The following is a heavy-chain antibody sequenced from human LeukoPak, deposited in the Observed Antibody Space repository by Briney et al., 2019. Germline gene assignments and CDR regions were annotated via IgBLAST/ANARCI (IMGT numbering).Heavy chain of an antibody. D-gene: IGHD5-24*01. V-gene: IGHV3-11*04. CDR1: GFTFSDYY. J-gene: IGHJ4*02. Sequence: GGSLRLSCTAFGFTFSDYYMSWIRQSPGQGLEWVSYISDSGSAISYADSVKGRFTISRDNTKNSLYLQMISLRAAASAVYYSASIDGSVYRGRGTIVTVSS. CDR2: ISDSGSAI. CDR3: ASIDGSVY.